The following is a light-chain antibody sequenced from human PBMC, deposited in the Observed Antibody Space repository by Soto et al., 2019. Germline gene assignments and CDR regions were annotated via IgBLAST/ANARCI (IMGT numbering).Light chain of an antibody. V-gene: IGKV1-13*02. Sequence: AIQLTQSPSSLSASVGDSVSITCRASQAISNTLTWYQQKPGKAPKLLIYDASTLETGVPARFSGSGSGTDFTLTISSLQPEDFATYFCQQFRSYPLTFGGGTKVEIK. J-gene: IGKJ4*01. CDR1: QAISNT. CDR2: DAS. CDR3: QQFRSYPLT.